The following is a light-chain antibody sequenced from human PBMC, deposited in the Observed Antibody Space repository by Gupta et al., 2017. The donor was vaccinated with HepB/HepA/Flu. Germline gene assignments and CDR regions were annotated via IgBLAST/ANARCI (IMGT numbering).Light chain of an antibody. J-gene: IGLJ3*02. CDR3: AAWDDRLDVWV. V-gene: IGLV1-44*01. Sequence: QSELTQPPSASATPGQSVTISCSGGSPNIGINPVSWYQHLPGTAPKLLIYSSYQRHSGVPDRFSASKSGTTASLAIXGXQSEDEXEYYCAAWDDRLDVWVFGGGTKLTVL. CDR2: SSY. CDR1: SPNIGINP.